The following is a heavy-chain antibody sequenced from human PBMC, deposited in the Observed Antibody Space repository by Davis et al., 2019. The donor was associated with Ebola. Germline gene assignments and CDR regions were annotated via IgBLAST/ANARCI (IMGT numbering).Heavy chain of an antibody. CDR2: IYYSGST. Sequence: MPGGSLRLSCTVSGTSIRPYYWSWIRQPPGKGLEWIGYIYYSGSTDYNPSLKSRVTISVDTSKNQFSLNLSSVTAADTAVYYCARLIVATGGYDIWGQGTRVTVSS. V-gene: IGHV4-59*08. D-gene: IGHD5-12*01. J-gene: IGHJ4*02. CDR3: ARLIVATGGYDI. CDR1: GTSIRPYY.